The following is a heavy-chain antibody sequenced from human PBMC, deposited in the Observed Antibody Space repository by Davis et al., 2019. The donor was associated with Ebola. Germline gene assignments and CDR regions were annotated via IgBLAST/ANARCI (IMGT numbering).Heavy chain of an antibody. D-gene: IGHD3-22*01. CDR1: GGSFRGYY. J-gene: IGHJ5*02. CDR2: INHSGST. Sequence: PSETLSLTCAVYGGSFRGYYWSWIRQPPGKGLEWIGEINHSGSTNYNPSLKSRVTISVDTSKNQFSLKLSSVTAADTAVYYCARGPSAWMIVVRGGGFDPWGQGTLVTVSS. CDR3: ARGPSAWMIVVRGGGFDP. V-gene: IGHV4-34*01.